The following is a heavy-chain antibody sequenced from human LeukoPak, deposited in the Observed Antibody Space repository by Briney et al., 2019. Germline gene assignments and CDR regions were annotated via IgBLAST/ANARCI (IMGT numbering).Heavy chain of an antibody. J-gene: IGHJ3*02. D-gene: IGHD3-10*01. V-gene: IGHV4-59*08. Sequence: SETLSLTCTVSGGSISSYYWSWIRQPPGKGVEWIGYIYYSGSTNYNPSLKSRVTISVDTSKNQFSLKLSSVTAADTAVYYCARATTILWFGELLPRPLDAFDIWGQGTMVTVSS. CDR1: GGSISSYY. CDR3: ARATTILWFGELLPRPLDAFDI. CDR2: IYYSGST.